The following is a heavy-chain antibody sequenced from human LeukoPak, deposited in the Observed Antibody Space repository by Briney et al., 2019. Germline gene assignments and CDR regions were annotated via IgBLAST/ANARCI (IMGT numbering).Heavy chain of an antibody. D-gene: IGHD4-11*01. Sequence: ASVKVSCKASGYTFTSYDINWVRQATGQGLEWMGWMNPNSGNTGYAQKFQGRVTITRNTSISTAYMELSSLRSEDTAVYYCAAPYADKRYSNYAGLDYWGQGTLVTVSS. CDR2: MNPNSGNT. CDR1: GYTFTSYD. V-gene: IGHV1-8*03. CDR3: AAPYADKRYSNYAGLDY. J-gene: IGHJ4*02.